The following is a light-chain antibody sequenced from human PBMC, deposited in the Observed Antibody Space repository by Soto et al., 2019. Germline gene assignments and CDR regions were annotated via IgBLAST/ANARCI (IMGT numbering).Light chain of an antibody. CDR2: EDN. CDR1: SSDVGSYNL. V-gene: IGLV2-23*01. Sequence: QSVLTQPASVSGSPGQSITISCTGTSSDVGSYNLVSWYQQHPGKAPKLMIYEDNKRPSGVSNRFSVSKSGYTASLTISGLQAEDEADYYCCSYARMSTYVFGSGTKVTVL. J-gene: IGLJ1*01. CDR3: CSYARMSTYV.